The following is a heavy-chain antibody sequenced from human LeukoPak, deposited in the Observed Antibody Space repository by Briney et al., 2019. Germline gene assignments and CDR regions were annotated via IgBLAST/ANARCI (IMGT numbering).Heavy chain of an antibody. CDR2: IIPIFGTA. D-gene: IGHD3-10*01. J-gene: IGHJ4*02. CDR3: AKDRYYGSGSQDVYFDY. V-gene: IGHV1-69*05. CDR1: GGTFSSYA. Sequence: ASVKVSCKASGGTFSSYAISWVRQAPGQGLEWMGGIIPIFGTANYAQKFQGRVTITTDESTSTAYMELSSLRSEDTAVYYCAKDRYYGSGSQDVYFDYWGQGTLVTVSS.